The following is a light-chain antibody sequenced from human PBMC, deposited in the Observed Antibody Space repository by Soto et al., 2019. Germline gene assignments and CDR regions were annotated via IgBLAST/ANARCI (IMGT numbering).Light chain of an antibody. CDR1: ESVSTN. V-gene: IGKV3-20*01. CDR3: QQYGSSPPWT. CDR2: AAS. Sequence: QSVVALSLETGERVTLSCRASESVSTNLAWYQQKAGQAPRLLIYAASTRATGIPARFSGSGSGTDFTLTISRLEPEDFAVYYCQQYGSSPPWTFGQRTKVDI. J-gene: IGKJ1*01.